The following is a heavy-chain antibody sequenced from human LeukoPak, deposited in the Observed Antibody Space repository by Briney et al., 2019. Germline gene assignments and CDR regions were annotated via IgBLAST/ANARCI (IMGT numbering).Heavy chain of an antibody. V-gene: IGHV4-34*01. Sequence: XXTLSLTCAVYGGSFSGYYWSWIRQPPGKGLEWIGEINHSGSTNYNPSLKSRVTISVDTSKNQFSLKLSSVTAADTAVYYCARPGDYGDYAYWGQGTLVAVSS. CDR2: INHSGST. CDR1: GGSFSGYY. CDR3: ARPGDYGDYAY. D-gene: IGHD4-17*01. J-gene: IGHJ4*02.